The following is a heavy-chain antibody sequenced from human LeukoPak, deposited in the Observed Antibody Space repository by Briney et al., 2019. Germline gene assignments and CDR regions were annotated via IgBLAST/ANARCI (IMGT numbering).Heavy chain of an antibody. CDR1: GFTFSSYS. CDR3: ARDADYYDSSGYYFDY. Sequence: GGSLRLSCAASGFTFSSYSMNWVRQAPGKGLEWVSSISSSSSSYIYYADSVKGRFTISRDNAKNSLYLQMHSLRAEDTAVYYCARDADYYDSSGYYFDYWGQGTLVTVSS. J-gene: IGHJ4*02. CDR2: ISSSSSSYI. D-gene: IGHD3-22*01. V-gene: IGHV3-21*01.